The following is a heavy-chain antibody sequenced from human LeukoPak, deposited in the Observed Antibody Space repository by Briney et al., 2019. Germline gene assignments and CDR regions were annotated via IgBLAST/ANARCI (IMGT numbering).Heavy chain of an antibody. CDR1: GFTFSSYA. CDR3: AKGNVDIVATTLFAYSSGWYEDY. J-gene: IGHJ4*02. V-gene: IGHV3-30*04. D-gene: IGHD5-12*01. Sequence: PGGSLRLSCAASGFTFSSYAIHWVRQAPGKGLEWVAVISFDGTDAFYADSVKGRFTISRDNSKNTLYLQMNSLRAEDTAVYYCAKGNVDIVATTLFAYSSGWYEDYWGQGTLVTVSS. CDR2: ISFDGTDA.